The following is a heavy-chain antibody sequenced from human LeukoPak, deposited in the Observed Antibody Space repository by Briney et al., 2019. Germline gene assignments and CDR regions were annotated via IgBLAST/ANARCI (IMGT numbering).Heavy chain of an antibody. CDR2: IDNDGRDT. CDR1: EFTFSNYW. D-gene: IGHD1-14*01. J-gene: IGHJ3*02. Sequence: GGSLRLSCAVSEFTFSNYWMHWVRQAPGEGLVWVSRIDNDGRDTIYADSVKGRFTISRDNGKNTLYLQMNSLRAEDTAVYYCARGGYHHGFDIWGQGTLVTVSS. CDR3: ARGGYHHGFDI. V-gene: IGHV3-74*01.